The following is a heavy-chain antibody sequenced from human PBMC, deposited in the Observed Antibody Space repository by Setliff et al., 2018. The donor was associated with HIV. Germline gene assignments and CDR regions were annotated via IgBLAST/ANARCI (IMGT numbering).Heavy chain of an antibody. V-gene: IGHV4-39*01. D-gene: IGHD6-19*01. J-gene: IGHJ5*02. CDR3: ARLRREEQWLVRGWFDP. CDR1: GGSISSSSYY. CDR2: IYYSGST. Sequence: SETLSLTCTVSGGSISSSSYYWGWLRQPPGKGLEWIGSIYYSGSTYYNPSLKSRVTISVDTSKNQFSLKLSSVTAADTAVYYCARLRREEQWLVRGWFDPWGQGTLVTVSS.